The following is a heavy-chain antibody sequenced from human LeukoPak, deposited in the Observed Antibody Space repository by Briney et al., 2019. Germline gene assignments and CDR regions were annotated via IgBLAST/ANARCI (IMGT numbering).Heavy chain of an antibody. Sequence: AETLSLTCTVSGGSISSYYWSWIRQPPGKGLEWIGYIYYSGSTNYNPSLKSRVTISVDTSKNQFSLKLSSVTAADTAVYFCARDSPEYCSGGSCYDSFAAFDIWGQGTMVTVSS. CDR2: IYYSGST. J-gene: IGHJ3*02. CDR1: GGSISSYY. CDR3: ARDSPEYCSGGSCYDSFAAFDI. D-gene: IGHD2-15*01. V-gene: IGHV4-59*01.